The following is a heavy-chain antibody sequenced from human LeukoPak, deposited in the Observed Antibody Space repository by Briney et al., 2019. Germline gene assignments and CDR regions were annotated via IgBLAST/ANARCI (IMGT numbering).Heavy chain of an antibody. CDR2: ISGSGGST. CDR1: GFTFSSYA. V-gene: IGHV3-23*01. D-gene: IGHD6-19*01. Sequence: GGSLRLSCAASGFTFSSYAMSWVRQAPGKGLEWVSAISGSGGSTYYADSVKGRFTISRDNAKNSLYLQMNSLRAEDTAVYYCTRVLYSSGWYGDHYWCQGTLVTVSS. J-gene: IGHJ4*02. CDR3: TRVLYSSGWYGDHY.